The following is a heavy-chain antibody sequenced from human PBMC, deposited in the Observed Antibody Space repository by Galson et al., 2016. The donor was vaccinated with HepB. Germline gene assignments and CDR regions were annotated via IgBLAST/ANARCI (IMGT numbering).Heavy chain of an antibody. D-gene: IGHD6-19*01. V-gene: IGHV1-69*13. CDR3: ARASAVAGTYQPSDY. J-gene: IGHJ4*02. Sequence: SVKVSCKASGGSFSTYFISWVRQAPGQGLEWMGGIILIYGIPNYAQKFRGRVTITADESTSTAYMELTSLRSEDTAVYYCARASAVAGTYQPSDYWGQGTLVIVSP. CDR2: IILIYGIP. CDR1: GGSFSTYF.